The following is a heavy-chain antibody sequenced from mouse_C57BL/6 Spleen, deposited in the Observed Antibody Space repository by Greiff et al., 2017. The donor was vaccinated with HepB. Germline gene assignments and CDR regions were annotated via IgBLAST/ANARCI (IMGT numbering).Heavy chain of an antibody. CDR3: ARGGYDYVAWFAY. D-gene: IGHD2-4*01. CDR2: ISYDGSN. CDR1: GYSITSGYY. J-gene: IGHJ3*01. V-gene: IGHV3-6*01. Sequence: EVQLVESGPGLVKPSQSLSLTCSVTGYSITSGYYWNWIRQFPGNKLEWMGYISYDGSNNYNPSLKNRISITRDTSKNQFFLKLNSVTTEDTATYYCARGGYDYVAWFAYWGQGTLVTVSA.